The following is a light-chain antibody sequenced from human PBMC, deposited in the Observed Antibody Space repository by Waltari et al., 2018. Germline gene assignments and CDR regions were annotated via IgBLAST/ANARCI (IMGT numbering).Light chain of an antibody. J-gene: IGKJ1*01. Sequence: EIMLTQSPGTLSLSPGERATLSCRASQITLRALAWYQQKPGQAPRLLIYDVSTRASGIPDRFSGSGSGTDFSLTISRLEPEDFAVYYCQHYVRLPVTFGQGTKLEFK. CDR2: DVS. CDR1: QITLRA. V-gene: IGKV3-20*01. CDR3: QHYVRLPVT.